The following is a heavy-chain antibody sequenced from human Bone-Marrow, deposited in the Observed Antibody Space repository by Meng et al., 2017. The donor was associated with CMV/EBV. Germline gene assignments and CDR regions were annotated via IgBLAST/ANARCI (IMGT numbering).Heavy chain of an antibody. Sequence: SETRSFTCAVYGGSFSGYYWSWIRQPPGKGLEWIGEINHSGSTNYNPSLKSRVTISGDTSKNQFSLKLSSVTAADTAVYYCARDTLEWLLPDYWGQGTLVTVSS. V-gene: IGHV4-34*01. CDR2: INHSGST. J-gene: IGHJ4*02. CDR1: GGSFSGYY. CDR3: ARDTLEWLLPDY. D-gene: IGHD3-3*01.